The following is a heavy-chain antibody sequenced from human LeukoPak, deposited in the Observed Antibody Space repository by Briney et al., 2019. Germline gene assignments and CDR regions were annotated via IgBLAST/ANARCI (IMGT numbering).Heavy chain of an antibody. CDR3: ARVLKGRAPFDY. Sequence: ASVKVSCKASGYTFTRYGISWVRQAPGQGLQWLGWISASNGNTNYAQKFRDRVTMSTDTSTGTAYLDVRSLTSDDTAVYYCARVLKGRAPFDYWGQGTLVTVSS. CDR2: ISASNGNT. V-gene: IGHV1-18*01. CDR1: GYTFTRYG. J-gene: IGHJ4*02.